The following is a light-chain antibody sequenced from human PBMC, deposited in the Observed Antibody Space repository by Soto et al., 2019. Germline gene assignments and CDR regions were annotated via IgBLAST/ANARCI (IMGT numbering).Light chain of an antibody. V-gene: IGKV3-15*01. Sequence: DIAMTQSPATLSVSPGDRATITCRASQSVSSNLAWYQQKPGQTPRLLIYGASSWATGIPARFSGSGSGTEFTLTISSLQSEDFAVYYCQQYKNWPSTFGQGTRLEIK. CDR2: GAS. CDR1: QSVSSN. J-gene: IGKJ5*01. CDR3: QQYKNWPST.